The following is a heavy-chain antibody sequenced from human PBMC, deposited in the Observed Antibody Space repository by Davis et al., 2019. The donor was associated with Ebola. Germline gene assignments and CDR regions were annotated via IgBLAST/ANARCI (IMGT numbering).Heavy chain of an antibody. CDR2: INPHNGNT. J-gene: IGHJ2*01. CDR3: ARGLLATVVTLSYWYFDL. V-gene: IGHV1-18*01. CDR1: GGTFSSYA. Sequence: AASVKVSCKASGGTFSSYAISWVRQAPGQGLEWMGWINPHNGNTNYAQNVQGRVIMTSDTATTTAYMEVGSLRSEDTAVYYCARGLLATVVTLSYWYFDLWGRGTLVTVSS. D-gene: IGHD4-23*01.